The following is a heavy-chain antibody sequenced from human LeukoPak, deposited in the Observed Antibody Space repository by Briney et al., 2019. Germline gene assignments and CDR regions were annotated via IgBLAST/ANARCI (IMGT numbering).Heavy chain of an antibody. D-gene: IGHD1-26*01. Sequence: GGSLRLSCAASSFTFSNFAMSWVRQAPGKGLERVSAIRAGADVAYYADSVKGRFTISRDNSKNTLFLQMNSLRAEDTAVYYCAKDGSHDAFDIWGQGTMVTVSS. J-gene: IGHJ3*02. CDR1: SFTFSNFA. CDR3: AKDGSHDAFDI. V-gene: IGHV3-23*01. CDR2: IRAGADVA.